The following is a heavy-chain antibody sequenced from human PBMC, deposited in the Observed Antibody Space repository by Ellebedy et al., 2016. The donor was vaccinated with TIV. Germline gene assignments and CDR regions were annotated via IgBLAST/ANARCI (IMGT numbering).Heavy chain of an antibody. CDR3: ARGYDSSGPSFDY. V-gene: IGHV3-48*02. Sequence: GESLKISCVASGFTFSNYNMNWVRQPPGKGLEWVSSIRSTSSDKYYAESVKGRFTISRDNAQNSLFLQMNSLRDEDTAVYYCARGYDSSGPSFDYWGLGTLVTVSS. J-gene: IGHJ4*02. D-gene: IGHD3-22*01. CDR2: IRSTSSDK. CDR1: GFTFSNYN.